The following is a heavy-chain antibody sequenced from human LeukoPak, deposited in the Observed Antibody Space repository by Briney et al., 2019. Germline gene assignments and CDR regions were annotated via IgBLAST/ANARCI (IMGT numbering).Heavy chain of an antibody. Sequence: SETLTLTCTVSGGSISSYYWSWIRQPPGKGLEWIGYIYYSGSTNYNPSLKSRVTISVDTSKNQFSLKLSSVTAADTAVYYCACNQGRSGSYPIGYWGQGTLVTVSS. V-gene: IGHV4-59*01. CDR3: ACNQGRSGSYPIGY. CDR2: IYYSGST. J-gene: IGHJ4*02. D-gene: IGHD1-26*01. CDR1: GGSISSYY.